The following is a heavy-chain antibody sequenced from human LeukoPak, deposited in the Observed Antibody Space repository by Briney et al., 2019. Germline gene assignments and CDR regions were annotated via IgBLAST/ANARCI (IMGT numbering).Heavy chain of an antibody. CDR3: AKLGCTGTICYANY. CDR2: ISGSGGST. J-gene: IGHJ4*02. CDR1: GFTFSSYA. V-gene: IGHV3-23*01. Sequence: GSLRLSCAASGFTFSSYAMSWVRQAPGKGLEWVSTISGSGGSTYYADSMKGRFTISRDNSKSTLSLQMNSLRAEDTALYYCAKLGCTGTICYANYWGQGTLVTVSS. D-gene: IGHD2-2*01.